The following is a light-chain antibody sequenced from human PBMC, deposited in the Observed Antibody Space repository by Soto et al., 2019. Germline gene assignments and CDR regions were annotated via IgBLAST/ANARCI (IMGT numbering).Light chain of an antibody. CDR2: DVD. Sequence: QSALTQPRSVSGSPGQSVTISCTGTNSDVGHYNYVSWYQQHPGKAPKLIIFDVDKRPSGVPDRFSGSKSGNTASLTISGLQAEDEADYYCCSYAGSYNVVFGGGTKVTVL. CDR1: NSDVGHYNY. CDR3: CSYAGSYNVV. J-gene: IGLJ2*01. V-gene: IGLV2-11*01.